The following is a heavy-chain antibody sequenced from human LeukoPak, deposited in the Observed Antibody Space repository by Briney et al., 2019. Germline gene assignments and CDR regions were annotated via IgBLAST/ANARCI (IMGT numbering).Heavy chain of an antibody. V-gene: IGHV3-7*01. CDR2: IKKDGSEK. D-gene: IGHD1-26*01. CDR1: GFTFSRNW. Sequence: PGGSLRLSCAASGFTFSRNWMTWARQVPGKGPEWVANIKKDGSEKYYVDFVKGRSTISRDNAKNLLYLQMNSLRAEDTALYYCVRGSYSGTDYYFDDWGQGTLVIVSS. J-gene: IGHJ4*02. CDR3: VRGSYSGTDYYFDD.